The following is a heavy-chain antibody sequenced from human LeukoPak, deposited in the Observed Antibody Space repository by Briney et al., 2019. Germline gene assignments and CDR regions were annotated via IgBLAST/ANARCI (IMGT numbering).Heavy chain of an antibody. D-gene: IGHD3/OR15-3a*01. CDR3: ARLRTGFYGHY. V-gene: IGHV4-38-2*01. CDR2: IYHSGVT. CDR1: GYSISSDFF. J-gene: IGHJ4*02. Sequence: PSETLSLTCAVSGYSISSDFFWGWIRPPPGKGLEWIGNIYHSGVTNYNPSLKSRVTISVDTSKNQFSLQLSFVTAADTAVYYCARLRTGFYGHYWGQGTLVTVPS.